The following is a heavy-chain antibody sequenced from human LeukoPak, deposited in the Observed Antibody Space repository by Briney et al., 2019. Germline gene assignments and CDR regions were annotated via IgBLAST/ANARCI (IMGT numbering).Heavy chain of an antibody. CDR3: AKDGESKYNWNDLRFYYYYYMDV. CDR1: GFTFSSYG. Sequence: PGGSLRLSCAASGFTFSSYGMHWVRQAPGKGLEWVAVISYDGSNKYYADSVKGRFTISRDNSKNTLYLQMNSLRAEDTAVYYCAKDGESKYNWNDLRFYYYYYMDVWGKGTTVTISS. V-gene: IGHV3-30*18. CDR2: ISYDGSNK. J-gene: IGHJ6*03. D-gene: IGHD1-1*01.